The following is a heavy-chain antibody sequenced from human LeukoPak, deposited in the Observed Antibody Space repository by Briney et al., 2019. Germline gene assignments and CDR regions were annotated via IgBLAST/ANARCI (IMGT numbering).Heavy chain of an antibody. Sequence: GRSLRLSCAASGFTFDDYAMHWVRQAPGKGLEWVSGISWNSGSIGYADSVKGRFTISRDNSKNTLYLQMNSLRAEDTAVYYCARAPYSSGWLDYWGQGTLVTVSS. CDR2: ISWNSGSI. CDR3: ARAPYSSGWLDY. CDR1: GFTFDDYA. J-gene: IGHJ4*02. D-gene: IGHD6-19*01. V-gene: IGHV3-9*01.